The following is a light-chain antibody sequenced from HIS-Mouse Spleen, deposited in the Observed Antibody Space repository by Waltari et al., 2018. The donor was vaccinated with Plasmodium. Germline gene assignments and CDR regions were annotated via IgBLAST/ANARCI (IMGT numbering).Light chain of an antibody. CDR1: ALPKQY. CDR2: KDS. Sequence: SYELTQPPSVSVSPGQTARITCSGDALPKQYAYWYQQKPGQAPVLVLYKDSERPSGIPDRFSGSSSGTTVTLTISGVQAEDEADYYGQSADSSGTYVVFGGGTKLTVL. CDR3: QSADSSGTYVV. J-gene: IGLJ2*01. V-gene: IGLV3-25*03.